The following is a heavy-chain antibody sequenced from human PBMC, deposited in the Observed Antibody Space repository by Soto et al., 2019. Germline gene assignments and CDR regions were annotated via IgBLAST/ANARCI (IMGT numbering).Heavy chain of an antibody. CDR2: IYYSGST. V-gene: IGHV4-61*01. D-gene: IGHD2-15*01. CDR1: GGSVSSGSYY. CDR3: ARGGCSGGSCYMVD. J-gene: IGHJ4*02. Sequence: ETLSLTCTVSGGSVSSGSYYWSWIRQPPGKGLEWIGYIYYSGSTNYNPSLKSRVTISVDTSKNQFSLKLSSVTAADTAVYYCARGGCSGGSCYMVDWGQGTLVTVSS.